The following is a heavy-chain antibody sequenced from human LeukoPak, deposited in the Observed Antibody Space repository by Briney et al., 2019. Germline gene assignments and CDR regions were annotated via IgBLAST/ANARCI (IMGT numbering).Heavy chain of an antibody. CDR3: ARDTGYSSS. CDR2: IYYSGST. V-gene: IGHV4-59*01. D-gene: IGHD6-13*01. CDR1: GGSISSYY. J-gene: IGHJ4*02. Sequence: SETLSLTCTVSGGSISSYYWSWIRQPPGKGLEWIGYIYYSGSTNYSPSLKSRVTISVDTSKNQFSLKLSSVTAADTAVYYCARDTGYSSSWGQGTLVTVSS.